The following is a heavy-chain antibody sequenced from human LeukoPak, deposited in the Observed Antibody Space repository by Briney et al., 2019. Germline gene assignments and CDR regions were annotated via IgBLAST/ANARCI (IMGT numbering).Heavy chain of an antibody. CDR1: GASISSHY. CDR3: AKIEVGRFDP. Sequence: SEALSLTCTVTGASISSHYWCWIRQTPGTGLEWIGDIYDRGSTTYNPSLKSRVSISVDTSRNQFSLNLRSVTAADTAVYYCAKIEVGRFDPWGQGTLVTVSS. D-gene: IGHD1-26*01. J-gene: IGHJ5*02. CDR2: IYDRGST. V-gene: IGHV4-59*11.